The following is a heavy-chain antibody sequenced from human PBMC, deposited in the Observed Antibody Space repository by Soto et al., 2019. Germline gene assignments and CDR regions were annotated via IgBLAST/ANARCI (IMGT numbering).Heavy chain of an antibody. Sequence: SETLSLTCTVSGGSISSGGYYWSWIRQHPGKGLEWIGYIYYSGSTYYNPSLKSRVTISVDTSKNQFSLKLSSVTAADTAVYYCARDRKPSRPGYGMDVWGQGTTVTVS. CDR3: ARDRKPSRPGYGMDV. CDR2: IYYSGST. J-gene: IGHJ6*02. CDR1: GGSISSGGYY. V-gene: IGHV4-31*03.